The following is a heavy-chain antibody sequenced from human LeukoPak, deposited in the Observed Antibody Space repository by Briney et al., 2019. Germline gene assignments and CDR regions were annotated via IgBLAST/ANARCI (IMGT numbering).Heavy chain of an antibody. J-gene: IGHJ4*02. D-gene: IGHD6-13*01. CDR3: ARAGIAADGIIDY. CDR2: IRPYNGDT. V-gene: IGHV1-18*01. Sequence: ASVKVSCKASGYTFIAYGISWVRQAPGQGLEWIGWIRPYNGDTNYAQKFQGRVTMTTDTSTTTAYMDLRGLRSDDTAVYYCARAGIAADGIIDYWGQGTLVTVSS. CDR1: GYTFIAYG.